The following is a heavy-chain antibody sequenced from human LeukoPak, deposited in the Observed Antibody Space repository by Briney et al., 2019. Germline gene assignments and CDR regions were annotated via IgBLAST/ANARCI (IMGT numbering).Heavy chain of an antibody. V-gene: IGHV5-51*01. D-gene: IGHD2-15*01. CDR2: IYPGDSDT. Sequence: GESLKISCKGSGYRFTNYWIGWVRQMPGKGLEWMGIIYPGDSDTRYSPSFQGQVTISADKSISTAYLQWSSLKASDTAMCFCAREEVGYCSGDSCYSAGYFDYWGQGTLVTVSS. CDR3: AREEVGYCSGDSCYSAGYFDY. J-gene: IGHJ4*02. CDR1: GYRFTNYW.